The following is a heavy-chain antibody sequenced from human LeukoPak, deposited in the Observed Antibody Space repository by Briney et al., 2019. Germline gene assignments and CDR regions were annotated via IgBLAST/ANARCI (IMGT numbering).Heavy chain of an antibody. CDR2: ISAYNGNT. CDR3: ARYGSGSYYNVFMMDY. V-gene: IGHV1-18*01. D-gene: IGHD3-10*01. J-gene: IGHJ4*02. CDR1: GYTFTSYG. Sequence: ASVKVFCKASGYTFTSYGISWVRQAPGQGLEWMGWISAYNGNTNYAQKLQGRVTMTTDTSTSTAYMELRSLRSDDTAVYYCARYGSGSYYNVFMMDYWGQGTLVTVSS.